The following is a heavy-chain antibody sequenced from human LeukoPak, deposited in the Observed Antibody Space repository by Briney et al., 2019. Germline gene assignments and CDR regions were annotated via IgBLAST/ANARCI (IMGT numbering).Heavy chain of an antibody. J-gene: IGHJ4*02. CDR1: GGSISGNSYY. Sequence: SETLSLTCIVSGGSISGNSYYWGWIRQPPGTGLEWIGSFFYSGSTHYNPSLKSRVTISVDTSKSQFSLRLNSVTAADTAVYYCARHHCSSTSCPPDYWGQGILVTVSS. CDR3: ARHHCSSTSCPPDY. V-gene: IGHV4-39*01. CDR2: FFYSGST. D-gene: IGHD2-2*01.